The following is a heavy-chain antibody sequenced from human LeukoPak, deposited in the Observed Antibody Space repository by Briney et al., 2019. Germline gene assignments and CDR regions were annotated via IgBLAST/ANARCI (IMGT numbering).Heavy chain of an antibody. D-gene: IGHD3-22*01. J-gene: IGHJ4*02. CDR1: GYPFTSYG. V-gene: IGHV1-69*05. CDR2: IIAIFGTA. CDR3: ARAWGLDSSAPGYFDY. Sequence: GASVKVSCKASGYPFTSYGISWVRQAPGQGLEWMGGIIAIFGTANYAQKFQGRVTITTDESTSTAYMELSSLRSEDTAVYYCARAWGLDSSAPGYFDYWGQGTLVTVSS.